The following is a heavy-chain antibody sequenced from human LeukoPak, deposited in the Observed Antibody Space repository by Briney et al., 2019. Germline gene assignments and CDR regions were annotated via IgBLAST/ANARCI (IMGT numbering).Heavy chain of an antibody. D-gene: IGHD2-2*01. J-gene: IGHJ6*02. CDR2: INHSGSA. CDR3: ARQRVVPAASYGMDV. V-gene: IGHV4-34*01. CDR1: GGSFSGYY. Sequence: SETLSLTCAVSGGSFSGYYWTWIRQPPGKGLEWIGEINHSGSANYNPSLKSRVTISLDTSKNQFSLKLSSVTAADTAVYYCARQRVVPAASYGMDVWGQGTTVTVSS.